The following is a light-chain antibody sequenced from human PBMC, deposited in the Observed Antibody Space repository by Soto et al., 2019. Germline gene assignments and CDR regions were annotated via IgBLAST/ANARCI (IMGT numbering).Light chain of an antibody. V-gene: IGKV3-15*01. CDR1: QSVTTN. CDR2: GAS. J-gene: IGKJ4*01. CDR3: QQYNRWPPLT. Sequence: DILMTQSPASLSVSPGERATLSCRASQSVTTNVAWYQQKSGQPPRLLIYGASTRATGITDRFSGSGSGTEFTLTISSLQSDDSAVSYCQQYNRWPPLTFGGGTQVEIK.